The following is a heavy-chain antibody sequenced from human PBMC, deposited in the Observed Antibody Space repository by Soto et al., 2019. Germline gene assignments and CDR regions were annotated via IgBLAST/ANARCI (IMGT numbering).Heavy chain of an antibody. D-gene: IGHD2-21*01. J-gene: IGHJ3*02. CDR3: AGGSLAGFDI. CDR1: GFTFSSYA. Sequence: QVQLVESGGGVVQPGRSLRLSCAASGFTFSSYAMHWVRQPPGKGLEWVTVIAYDGGNKYCADSVKGRFTISRDSSKNTLYLQMSSLRDEDTAVYYCAGGSLAGFDIWGQGTTVIVSS. V-gene: IGHV3-30-3*01. CDR2: IAYDGGNK.